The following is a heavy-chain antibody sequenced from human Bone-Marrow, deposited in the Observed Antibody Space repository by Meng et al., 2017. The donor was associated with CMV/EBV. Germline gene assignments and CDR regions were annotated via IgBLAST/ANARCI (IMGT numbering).Heavy chain of an antibody. CDR3: ARGDSDCSGSSCYNY. D-gene: IGHD2-2*02. J-gene: IGHJ4*02. Sequence: ASVKVSCKASGGTFSSYAISWLRQATGQGLEWMGWMNPYSGNTGYAQKFQGRVTMTRDTSINTAYMEVRTLTSADTAVYYCARGDSDCSGSSCYNYWGQGTLVTGSS. V-gene: IGHV1-8*02. CDR1: GGTFSSYA. CDR2: MNPYSGNT.